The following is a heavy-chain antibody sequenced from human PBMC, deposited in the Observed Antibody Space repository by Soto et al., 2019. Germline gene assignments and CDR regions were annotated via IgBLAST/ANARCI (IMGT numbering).Heavy chain of an antibody. D-gene: IGHD3-3*01. CDR2: IYYSGST. Sequence: PSETLSLTCTVSSGSISSGSYYWGWIRQPPGKGLEWIGSIYYSGSTYYNPSLKSRVTISVDTSKNQFSLKLTSVTAADTAVYFCARGHGGVTVFGAPGHFDYWGQGTLVTVSS. CDR3: ARGHGGVTVFGAPGHFDY. CDR1: SGSISSGSYY. V-gene: IGHV4-39*01. J-gene: IGHJ4*02.